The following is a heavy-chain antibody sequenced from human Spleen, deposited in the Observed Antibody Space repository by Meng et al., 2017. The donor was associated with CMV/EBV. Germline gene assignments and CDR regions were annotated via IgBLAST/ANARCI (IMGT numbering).Heavy chain of an antibody. CDR3: AKDYSSSSLYYFDY. Sequence: GESLKISCAASGFTFDDYTMHWVRQAPGKGLEWVSLITWDGGTTYYADSVKGRFTISRDNSRNSLFLQMNSLRSEDAAFYYCAKDYSSSSLYYFDYWGQETLVTVSS. CDR2: ITWDGGTT. D-gene: IGHD6-6*01. J-gene: IGHJ4*02. V-gene: IGHV3-43*01. CDR1: GFTFDDYT.